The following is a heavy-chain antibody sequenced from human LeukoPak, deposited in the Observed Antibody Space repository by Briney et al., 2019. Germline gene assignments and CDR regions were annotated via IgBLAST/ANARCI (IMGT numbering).Heavy chain of an antibody. CDR2: ISGSASST. D-gene: IGHD3-9*01. Sequence: LPGGSLKLSCAASGFTFSNYAMSWVRQAPGKGLEWVSAISGSASSTYYADSVKGRFTISRDNSKNTLYLQMNSLRAEDTAVYYCAKKGPRDLDILTGYWIDRYYFDYWGQGTLVTVSS. V-gene: IGHV3-23*01. J-gene: IGHJ4*02. CDR1: GFTFSNYA. CDR3: AKKGPRDLDILTGYWIDRYYFDY.